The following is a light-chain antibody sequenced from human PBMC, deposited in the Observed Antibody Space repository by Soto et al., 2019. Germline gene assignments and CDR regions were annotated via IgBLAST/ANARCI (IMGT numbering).Light chain of an antibody. V-gene: IGLV2-14*01. CDR1: SSDVGGYNY. J-gene: IGLJ2*01. Sequence: QSVLTQPASVSGSLGQSITISCTGTSSDVGGYNYVSWYQQHPGKDPKVVIFEVTKRPSGVSSRFSGSKSGNTASLTVSGLQAEDEGGYYCSSYTSSRTVLFGGGTKLTVL. CDR2: EVT. CDR3: SSYTSSRTVL.